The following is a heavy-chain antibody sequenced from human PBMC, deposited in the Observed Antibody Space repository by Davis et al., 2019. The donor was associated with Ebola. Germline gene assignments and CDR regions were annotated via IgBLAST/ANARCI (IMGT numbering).Heavy chain of an antibody. CDR2: INSDGSST. J-gene: IGHJ6*02. D-gene: IGHD2-2*01. V-gene: IGHV3-74*01. Sequence: GESLKISCAASGFTFSSYGMHWVRQAPGKGLVWVSRINSDGSSTSYADSVKGRFTISRDNAKNTLYLQMNSLRAEDTAVYYCARVPAATDNYYYYGMDVWGQGTTVTVSS. CDR3: ARVPAATDNYYYYGMDV. CDR1: GFTFSSYG.